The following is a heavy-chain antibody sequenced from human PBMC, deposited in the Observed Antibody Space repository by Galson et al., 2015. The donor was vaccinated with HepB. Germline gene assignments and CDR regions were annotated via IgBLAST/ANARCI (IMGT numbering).Heavy chain of an antibody. CDR3: ARDKAGGWAADL. J-gene: IGHJ2*01. Sequence: SLRLSCAASGFTFTNYWMYWVRQAPGKGLEWVAKINQGGSETDYGASVWGRFTISRDNAKKSLFLQMNSLRSEDAAVYYCARDKAGGWAADLWGRGTLVTVSS. V-gene: IGHV3-7*03. D-gene: IGHD1-14*01. CDR2: INQGGSET. CDR1: GFTFTNYW.